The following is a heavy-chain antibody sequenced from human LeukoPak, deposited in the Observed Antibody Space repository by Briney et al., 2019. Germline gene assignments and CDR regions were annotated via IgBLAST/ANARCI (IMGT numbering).Heavy chain of an antibody. J-gene: IGHJ4*02. Sequence: HPGGSLRLSCAASGFAFSSYAMSWVRQAPGKGLEWVSTSSARGGDTYYADSVKGRFTVSRDSSKNTLYLQMNSLRAEDTAVYYCAKDSGYYYDTSGYVLFDYWGQGTLVTVSS. CDR2: SSARGGDT. CDR3: AKDSGYYYDTSGYVLFDY. D-gene: IGHD3-22*01. V-gene: IGHV3-23*01. CDR1: GFAFSSYA.